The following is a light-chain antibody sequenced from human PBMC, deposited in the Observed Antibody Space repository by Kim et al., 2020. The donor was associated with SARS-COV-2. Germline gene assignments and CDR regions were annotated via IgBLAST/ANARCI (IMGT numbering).Light chain of an antibody. Sequence: SITISCTGTSRDVGGYNYVSWYQQHPGKAPKLMIYDVSDRPSGVSNRFSGSKSGNTASLTISGLQAEDEADYYCSSYTYSSTLYVFGTGTKVTVL. CDR3: SSYTYSSTLYV. J-gene: IGLJ1*01. CDR1: SRDVGGYNY. V-gene: IGLV2-14*03. CDR2: DVS.